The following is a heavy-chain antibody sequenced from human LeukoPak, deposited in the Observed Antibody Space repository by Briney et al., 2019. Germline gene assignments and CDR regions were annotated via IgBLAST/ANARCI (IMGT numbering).Heavy chain of an antibody. D-gene: IGHD6-19*01. V-gene: IGHV4-39*07. CDR1: GGSISSSSYY. J-gene: IGHJ5*02. CDR2: IYYSGST. Sequence: KPSETLSLTCTVSGGSISSSSYYWGWIRQPPGKGLEWIGSIYYSGSTNYNPSLKSRVTISVDTSKNQFSLKLSSVTAADTAVYYCARFGSSSGAWGQGTLVTVSS. CDR3: ARFGSSSGA.